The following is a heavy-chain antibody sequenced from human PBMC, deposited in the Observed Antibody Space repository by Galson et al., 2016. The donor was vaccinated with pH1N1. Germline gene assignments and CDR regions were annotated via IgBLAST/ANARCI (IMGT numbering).Heavy chain of an antibody. Sequence: SLRLSCAASGFTFGAHTMNWVRQAPGKGLEWVASIGDAIFYAHSVRGRFTISRDNAKSTLYLQMNSLRAEDTSIYYCTRDVPFTSFDYWGQGTLVTVSS. CDR1: GFTFGAHT. CDR2: IGDAI. J-gene: IGHJ4*02. V-gene: IGHV3-21*06. CDR3: TRDVPFTSFDY. D-gene: IGHD3-3*02.